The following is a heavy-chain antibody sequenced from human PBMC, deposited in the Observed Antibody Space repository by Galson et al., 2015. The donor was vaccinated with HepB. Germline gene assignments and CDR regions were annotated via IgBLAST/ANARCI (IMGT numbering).Heavy chain of an antibody. CDR3: ARAVPGRIYYFDY. CDR2: IYYSGRT. D-gene: IGHD6-19*01. Sequence: EWVSVIYYSGRTYYADSVKGRFTISRDNSKNTLYLQLNSLRTDDTATYYCARAVPGRIYYFDYWGQGTLVTVSS. J-gene: IGHJ4*02. V-gene: IGHV3-66*03.